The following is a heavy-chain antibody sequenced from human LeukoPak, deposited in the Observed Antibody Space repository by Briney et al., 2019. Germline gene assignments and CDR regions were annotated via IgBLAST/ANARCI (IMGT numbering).Heavy chain of an antibody. V-gene: IGHV3-7*01. Sequence: PGGSLRLSCAASGFTVSSNYMSWVRQAPGKGLEWVANIQQDGSAKYYMDSVKGRFTISRDNAKNSLYLQMNSLRAEDTAVYYCARSRGDYERGYFDYWGQGTLVTVSS. CDR2: IQQDGSAK. D-gene: IGHD4-17*01. J-gene: IGHJ4*02. CDR3: ARSRGDYERGYFDY. CDR1: GFTVSSNY.